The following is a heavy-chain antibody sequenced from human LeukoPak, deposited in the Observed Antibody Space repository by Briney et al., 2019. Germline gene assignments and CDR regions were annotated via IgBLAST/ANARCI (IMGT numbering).Heavy chain of an antibody. Sequence: SETLSLTCTVSGGSISSYYWSWIRQPPGKGLEWIGYIYYSGSTNYNPSLKSRVTISVDTSKNQFSLKLSSVTAADTAVYYCARWGKYSSSSAEGDYWGQGTLVTVSS. CDR3: ARWGKYSSSSAEGDY. V-gene: IGHV4-59*01. D-gene: IGHD6-6*01. J-gene: IGHJ4*02. CDR2: IYYSGST. CDR1: GGSISSYY.